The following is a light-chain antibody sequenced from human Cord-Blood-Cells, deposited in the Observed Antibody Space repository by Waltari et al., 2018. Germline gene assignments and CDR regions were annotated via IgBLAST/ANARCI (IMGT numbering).Light chain of an antibody. CDR3: QQYNNWPPLT. CDR1: PSVSSN. CDR2: DAS. J-gene: IGKJ4*01. V-gene: IGKV3-15*01. Sequence: EIVMTQSPATLSVSLGERATLSCRASPSVSSNLAWYQQKPGQAPRLLIDDASTRATGIPARFSGSGSGTEFTRTISSLQSEDFAGYYCQQYNNWPPLTVGGGTKVEIK.